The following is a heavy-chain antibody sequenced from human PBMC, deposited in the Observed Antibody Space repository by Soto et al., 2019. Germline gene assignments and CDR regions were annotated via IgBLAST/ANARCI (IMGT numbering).Heavy chain of an antibody. Sequence: GGSLRLSCAASGFTFSSYAMSWVRQAPGKGLEWVSAISGSGGSTYYADSVKGRFTISRDNSKNTLYLQMNSLRAEDTAVYYCAKETTQNIWFGELSGGFYWGQGTLVTVSS. CDR3: AKETTQNIWFGELSGGFY. CDR2: ISGSGGST. D-gene: IGHD3-10*01. V-gene: IGHV3-23*01. J-gene: IGHJ4*02. CDR1: GFTFSSYA.